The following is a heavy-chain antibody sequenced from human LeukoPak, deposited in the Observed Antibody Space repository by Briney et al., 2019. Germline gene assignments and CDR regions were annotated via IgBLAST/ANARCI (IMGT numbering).Heavy chain of an antibody. CDR1: GFVVTANY. D-gene: IGHD2/OR15-2a*01. Sequence: GGSLRLSCAASGFVVTANYLAWARQAPGKGLEWVSTISNGGDPFYGDSVKGRSTISRDESTNTFSLQLDSLRVEDMGVYYCALLSGGTFDYWGQGTQVAVAS. CDR3: ALLSGGTFDY. J-gene: IGHJ4*02. CDR2: ISNGGDP. V-gene: IGHV3-53*01.